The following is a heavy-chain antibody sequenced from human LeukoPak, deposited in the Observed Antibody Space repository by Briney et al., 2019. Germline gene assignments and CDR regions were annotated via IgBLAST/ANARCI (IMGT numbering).Heavy chain of an antibody. CDR1: GFTFSSYG. V-gene: IGHV3-30*02. D-gene: IGHD1-26*01. CDR2: IRYDGSNK. Sequence: PGGSLRLSCAASGFTFSSYGMHWVRQAPGKGLEWVAFIRYDGSNKYYADSVKGRFTLSRDNSKNTLYLQMNSLRAEDTAVYYCARDKGPGGSYDYYYYMDVWGKGTTVTVSS. CDR3: ARDKGPGGSYDYYYYMDV. J-gene: IGHJ6*03.